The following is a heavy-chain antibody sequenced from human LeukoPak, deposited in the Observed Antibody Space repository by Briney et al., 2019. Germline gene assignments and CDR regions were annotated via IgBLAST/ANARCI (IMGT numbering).Heavy chain of an antibody. CDR3: ARGHSSSLYSVDLFDY. J-gene: IGHJ4*02. V-gene: IGHV1-8*01. D-gene: IGHD6-13*01. CDR1: GYTFTSYD. CDR2: MNPNSGNT. Sequence: GSVKVSCKASGYTFTSYDINWVRQAPGQGLEWMGWMNPNSGNTDYAQNFQGRVTMTRNTSISTAYMELSSLRSEDTAVYYCARGHSSSLYSVDLFDYWGQGTLVTVSS.